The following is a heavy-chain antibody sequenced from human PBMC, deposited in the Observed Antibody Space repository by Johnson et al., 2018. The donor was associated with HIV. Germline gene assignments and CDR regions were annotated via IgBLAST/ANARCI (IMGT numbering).Heavy chain of an antibody. CDR3: ARSRRWTGTVTRPLEAFDI. Sequence: VQLVESGGVVVQPGGSLRLSCAASGFTFDDYAMHWVRQAPGKGLEWVSGISWNSGSIGYADSVKGRFTISRDNAKNSLYLQMNSLRAEDTAVYYCARSRRWTGTVTRPLEAFDIWGQGTMVTVSS. CDR2: ISWNSGSI. D-gene: IGHD4-11*01. CDR1: GFTFDDYA. V-gene: IGHV3-9*01. J-gene: IGHJ3*02.